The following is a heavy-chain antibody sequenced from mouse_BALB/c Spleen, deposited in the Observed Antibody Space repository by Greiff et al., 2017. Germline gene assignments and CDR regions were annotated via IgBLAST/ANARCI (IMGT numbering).Heavy chain of an antibody. V-gene: IGHV1-69*01. Sequence: QVQLQQPGAELVMPGASVKMSCKASGYTFTDYWMHWVKQRPGQGLEWIGAIDTSDSYTSSNQKFKGKATLTVDESSSTAYMQLSSLTSEDSAVYYCARGGTGAYFDYWGQGTTLTVSS. D-gene: IGHD4-1*01. CDR1: GYTFTDYW. CDR3: ARGGTGAYFDY. J-gene: IGHJ2*01. CDR2: IDTSDSYT.